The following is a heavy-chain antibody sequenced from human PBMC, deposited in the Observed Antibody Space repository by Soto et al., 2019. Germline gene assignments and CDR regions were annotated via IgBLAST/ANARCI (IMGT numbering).Heavy chain of an antibody. J-gene: IGHJ6*02. CDR3: ARAFYGVDL. CDR2: IYQSGSA. CDR1: GGCMTSGAYC. Sequence: TLSITCTFSGGCMTSGAYCWSWIRQSPGQGLEWIGYIYQSGSAFYNPSLKTRATILVDRSTKQFSLNLTSVTAADEAVYYCARAFYGVDLWGQGTTVTVSS. V-gene: IGHV4-30-2*06.